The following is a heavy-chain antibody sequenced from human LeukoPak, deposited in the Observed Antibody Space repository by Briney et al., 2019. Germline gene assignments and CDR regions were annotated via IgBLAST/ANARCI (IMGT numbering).Heavy chain of an antibody. CDR3: ARAPYHCSSTSCSSYYFDY. CDR2: IYYSGST. D-gene: IGHD2-2*01. J-gene: IGHJ4*02. V-gene: IGHV4-59*01. Sequence: SETLSLTCTVSGGSISSYYWSWIRQPPGKGLEWIGYIYYSGSTNYNPSLKSRVTISVDTSKNQFPLKLSSVTAADTAVYYCARAPYHCSSTSCSSYYFDYWGQGTLVTVSS. CDR1: GGSISSYY.